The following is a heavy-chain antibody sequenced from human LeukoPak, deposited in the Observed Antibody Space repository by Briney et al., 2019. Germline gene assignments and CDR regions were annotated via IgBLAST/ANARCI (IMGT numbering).Heavy chain of an antibody. D-gene: IGHD3-3*01. CDR2: IYFDGSNK. J-gene: IGHJ4*02. CDR1: GFTVSSNY. CDR3: ARVFSGSGSTGSFDY. V-gene: IGHV3-33*08. Sequence: PGGSLRLSCAASGFTVSSNYMSWVRQAPGKGLEWVAFIYFDGSNKKYAESVKGRFTISRDNSKNTLYLQVDSLRAEDTAVYYCARVFSGSGSTGSFDYWGQGTLVTVSS.